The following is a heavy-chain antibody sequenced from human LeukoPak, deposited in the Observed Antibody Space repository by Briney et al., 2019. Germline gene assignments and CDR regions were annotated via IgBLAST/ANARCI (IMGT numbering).Heavy chain of an antibody. Sequence: PSETLSLTCTVSGGSISSSSYYWGWIRQPPGKGLEWIGSIYYSGSTYYNPSLKSRVTISVDTSKNQFSLKLSSVTAADTAVYYCARTKSITMVRGVIENWFDPWGQGTLVTVSS. D-gene: IGHD3-10*01. J-gene: IGHJ5*02. V-gene: IGHV4-39*07. CDR2: IYYSGST. CDR1: GGSISSSSYY. CDR3: ARTKSITMVRGVIENWFDP.